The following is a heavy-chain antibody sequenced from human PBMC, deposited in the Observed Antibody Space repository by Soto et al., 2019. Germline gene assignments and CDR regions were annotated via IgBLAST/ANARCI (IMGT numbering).Heavy chain of an antibody. Sequence: TSETLSLTCAVYGGSFSGYYWSWIRQPPGKGLEWIGEINHSGSTNYNPSLKSRVTISVDTSKNQFSLKLSSVTAADTAVYYCARSPNGDSNTCYDYWGQGTLVTVS. D-gene: IGHD4-17*01. CDR3: ARSPNGDSNTCYDY. CDR1: GGSFSGYY. CDR2: INHSGST. V-gene: IGHV4-34*01. J-gene: IGHJ4*02.